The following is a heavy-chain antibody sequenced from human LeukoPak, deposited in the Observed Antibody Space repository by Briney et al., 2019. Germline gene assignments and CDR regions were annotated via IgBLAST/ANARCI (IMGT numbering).Heavy chain of an antibody. CDR3: ARVGYYDFWSGYLDY. D-gene: IGHD3-3*01. Sequence: ASVKVSCKASGYTFTSYYMHWVRQAPGQGLEWMGIINPSGGSTSYAQKFQGRVTMTRDTSTSTVYMELSSLRSEDTAVYYCARVGYYDFWSGYLDYWGKGTLVTVSS. V-gene: IGHV1-46*03. CDR1: GYTFTSYY. J-gene: IGHJ4*02. CDR2: INPSGGST.